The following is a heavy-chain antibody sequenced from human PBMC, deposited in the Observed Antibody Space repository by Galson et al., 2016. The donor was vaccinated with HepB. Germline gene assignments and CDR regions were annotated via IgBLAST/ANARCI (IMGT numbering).Heavy chain of an antibody. V-gene: IGHV4-59*01. CDR2: IYYSGST. Sequence: ETLSLTCTVSGGSLSSDYWSWIRQPPGKGLEWIGYIYYSGSTNYNPSLKSRVTMSVDTSKKQFSLRLTPVTAADTAVYYCARARPEGYSSGYGMDVWGQGTTVTVSS. CDR1: GGSLSSDY. J-gene: IGHJ6*02. D-gene: IGHD5-18*01. CDR3: ARARPEGYSSGYGMDV.